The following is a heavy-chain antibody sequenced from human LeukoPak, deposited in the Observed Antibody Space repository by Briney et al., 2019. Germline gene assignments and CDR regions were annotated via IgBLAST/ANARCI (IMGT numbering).Heavy chain of an antibody. CDR1: GFSFGSYG. D-gene: IGHD6-13*01. V-gene: IGHV3-30*03. CDR2: ISYDGRNK. J-gene: IGHJ4*02. CDR3: ARGVGGGSSWYNF. Sequence: GGSLRLSCAASGFSFGSYGMHWVRQAPGKGLEWVAVISYDGRNKYYADSVKGRFTVSRDNSKNTLYLQMNSLRAEDTAVYYCARGVGGGSSWYNFWGQGSLVTVSS.